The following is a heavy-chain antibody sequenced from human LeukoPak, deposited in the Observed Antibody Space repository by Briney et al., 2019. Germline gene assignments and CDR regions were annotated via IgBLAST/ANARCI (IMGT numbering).Heavy chain of an antibody. D-gene: IGHD6-19*01. Sequence: GGTLRLSCAASGFTFSSYGMHWVRQAPGHGLEWVAVISNDRSNKSYADSVTDRFTNSRDNSKNTLYLQMHSLRAEDTAVYYCASELLGRAVAGSPSDFWGQGTLVTVSS. CDR2: ISNDRSNK. J-gene: IGHJ4*02. V-gene: IGHV3-30*03. CDR1: GFTFSSYG. CDR3: ASELLGRAVAGSPSDF.